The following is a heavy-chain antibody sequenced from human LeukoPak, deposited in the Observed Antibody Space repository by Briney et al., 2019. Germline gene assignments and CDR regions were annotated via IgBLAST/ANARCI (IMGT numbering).Heavy chain of an antibody. Sequence: GGSLRLSCAASGFTFDDYAMHWVRQAPGKGLEWVSGISWNSGSIGYAGSVKGRFTISRDNAKNSLYLQMNSLRAEDTALYYCARIQYYYGSGTQRGMDVWGQGTTVTVSS. CDR3: ARIQYYYGSGTQRGMDV. D-gene: IGHD3-10*01. V-gene: IGHV3-9*01. CDR1: GFTFDDYA. J-gene: IGHJ6*02. CDR2: ISWNSGSI.